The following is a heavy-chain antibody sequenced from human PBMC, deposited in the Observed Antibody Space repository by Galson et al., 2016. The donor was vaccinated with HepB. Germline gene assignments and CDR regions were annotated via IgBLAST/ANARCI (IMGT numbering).Heavy chain of an antibody. D-gene: IGHD3-3*01. CDR3: AKPIRFLGGFFDL. CDR2: ISWNSGNI. Sequence: SLRLSCATSGFTFTDYGIHWVRQAPGKGLEWVSGISWNSGNIDYGDSVKGRFTISRDNAKNSLFLQMNSLRPEDTALYYCAKPIRFLGGFFDLWGQGTMVTVSS. V-gene: IGHV3-9*01. CDR1: GFTFTDYG. J-gene: IGHJ3*01.